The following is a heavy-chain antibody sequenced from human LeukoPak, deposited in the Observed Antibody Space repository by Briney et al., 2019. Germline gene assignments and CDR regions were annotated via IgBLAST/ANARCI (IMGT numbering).Heavy chain of an antibody. V-gene: IGHV3-33*01. CDR2: IWYDGSNK. CDR3: ARSYSGYDFLDY. D-gene: IGHD5-12*01. CDR1: GFTFSSYG. J-gene: IGHJ4*02. Sequence: GGSLRLSCAASGFTFSSYGMHWVRQAPGKGLEWVAVIWYDGSNKYYADSVKGRFTVSRDNSKNTLYLQMNSLRAEDTAVYYCARSYSGYDFLDYWGQGTLVTVSS.